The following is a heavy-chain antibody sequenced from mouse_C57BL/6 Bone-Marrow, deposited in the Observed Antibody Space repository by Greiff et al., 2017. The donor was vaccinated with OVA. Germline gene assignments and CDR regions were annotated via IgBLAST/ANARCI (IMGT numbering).Heavy chain of an antibody. CDR1: GFTFSDYG. V-gene: IGHV5-17*01. J-gene: IGHJ2*01. D-gene: IGHD2-4*01. CDR2: ISSGSSTI. CDR3: ARAGLRRVLDY. Sequence: EVQVVESGGGLVKPGGSLKLSCAASGFTFSDYGMHWVRQAPEKGLEWVAYISSGSSTIYYADTVKGRFTITRDNAKNTLFLQRTSLRSEDTAMYYCARAGLRRVLDYGGQGTTLTVSS.